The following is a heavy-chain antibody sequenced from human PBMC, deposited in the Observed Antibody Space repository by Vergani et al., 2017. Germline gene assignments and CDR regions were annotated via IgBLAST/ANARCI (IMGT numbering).Heavy chain of an antibody. CDR3: AKDRVYCSSTTCLWALDC. CDR2: ISATGSVT. Sequence: EVNLLESGGGLVQPGGSVRLSCEDSGFTFSSFAMSWVRQAPGRGLEWVAAISATGSVTYHADSVKGRFTISRDNSKNTLYLQMDNLRAEDTATYYCAKDRVYCSSTTCLWALDCWGQGTLVTVSS. D-gene: IGHD2-2*01. J-gene: IGHJ4*02. V-gene: IGHV3-23*01. CDR1: GFTFSSFA.